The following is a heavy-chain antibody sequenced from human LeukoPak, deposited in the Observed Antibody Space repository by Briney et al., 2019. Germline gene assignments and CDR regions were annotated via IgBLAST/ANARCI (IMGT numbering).Heavy chain of an antibody. V-gene: IGHV5-51*01. D-gene: IGHD2-15*01. Sequence: GESLKISCKASGYNFPSYWIAWMRQMPGKGLEWMGTISPGDSQTRYRPSFQGQVTISADKSITTAYLQWSSLKVSDTAMYYCVRAPLGHCSGSICYPYFDYWGQGTLVTVSP. CDR1: GYNFPSYW. J-gene: IGHJ4*02. CDR3: VRAPLGHCSGSICYPYFDY. CDR2: ISPGDSQT.